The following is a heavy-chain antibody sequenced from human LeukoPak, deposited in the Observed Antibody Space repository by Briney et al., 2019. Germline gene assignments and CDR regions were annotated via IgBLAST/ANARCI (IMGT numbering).Heavy chain of an antibody. V-gene: IGHV3-9*01. CDR3: AKDNGKRGPTGFAP. J-gene: IGHJ5*02. Sequence: PGRSLRLSCAASGFTFDDYAMHWVRQAPGKGLEWVSGISWNSGSIGYADSVKGRFTISRDNAKNSLYLQMNSLRAEDTALYYCAKDNGKRGPTGFAPWGQGTRVTVPS. CDR2: ISWNSGSI. CDR1: GFTFDDYA. D-gene: IGHD1-1*01.